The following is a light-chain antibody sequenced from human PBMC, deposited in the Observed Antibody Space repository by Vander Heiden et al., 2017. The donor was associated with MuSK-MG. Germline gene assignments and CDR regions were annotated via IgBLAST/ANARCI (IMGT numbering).Light chain of an antibody. CDR3: LQSDSTPST. Sequence: DIQMTQSPSSLSASGGDRVTITCRASQSISRFLNWYQQKPGKAPKLLIFTVSNLQSGVPSRFSGSGSGTDFTLTISRLQPEDFATYYCLQSDSTPSTFGHGTKVDLK. V-gene: IGKV1-39*01. CDR2: TVS. CDR1: QSISRF. J-gene: IGKJ3*01.